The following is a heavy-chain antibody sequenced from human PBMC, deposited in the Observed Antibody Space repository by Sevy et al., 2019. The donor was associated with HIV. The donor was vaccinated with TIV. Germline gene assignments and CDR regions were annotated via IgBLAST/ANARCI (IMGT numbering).Heavy chain of an antibody. D-gene: IGHD1-26*01. CDR2: IKPDGSEQ. CDR3: ARGDFSEKGSRSGFFVEAFDI. CDR1: GFTFSNYW. Sequence: GGSLRLSCEASGFTFSNYWMSWVRQAPGKGPEWVANIKPDGSEQYYVDSVKGRFTISRDNAESSLYLQMNSLRAGDTSLYYCARGDFSEKGSRSGFFVEAFDIWGQGTMVTVSS. V-gene: IGHV3-7*01. J-gene: IGHJ3*02.